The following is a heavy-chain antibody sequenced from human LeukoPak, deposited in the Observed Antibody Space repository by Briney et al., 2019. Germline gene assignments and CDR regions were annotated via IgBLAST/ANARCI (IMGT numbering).Heavy chain of an antibody. J-gene: IGHJ4*02. CDR1: GFTVSSNY. CDR2: IYSGGST. Sequence: GGSLRLSCAASGFTVSSNYVSWVRQAPGKGLEWVSVIYSGGSTYYADSVKGRFTISRDNSKNTLYLQMNSLRAEDTAVYYCASLGQWLVFDYWGQGTLVTVSS. V-gene: IGHV3-66*01. CDR3: ASLGQWLVFDY. D-gene: IGHD6-19*01.